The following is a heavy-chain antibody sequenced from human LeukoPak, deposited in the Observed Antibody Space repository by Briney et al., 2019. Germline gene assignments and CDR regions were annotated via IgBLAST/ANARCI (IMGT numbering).Heavy chain of an antibody. V-gene: IGHV6-1*01. J-gene: IGHJ6*02. D-gene: IGHD1-1*01. Sequence: SQTLSLTCAISGDRVSSNSAAWNWIRQSPSRGLEWLGRTYYRSKWHYDYAESVKRRITVNPDTSKNQFSLQLNSVTPEGTAVYYCARQSSTDYYYYGLDVWGQGTTVTVSS. CDR2: TYYRSKWHY. CDR3: ARQSSTDYYYYGLDV. CDR1: GDRVSSNSAA.